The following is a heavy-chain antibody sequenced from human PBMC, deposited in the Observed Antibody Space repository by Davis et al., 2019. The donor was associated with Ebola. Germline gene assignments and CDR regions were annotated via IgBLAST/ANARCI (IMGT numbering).Heavy chain of an antibody. J-gene: IGHJ4*02. D-gene: IGHD3-22*01. CDR3: ARDYYDSSGYWGGDH. CDR2: IIPIFGTA. CDR1: GYTFTSYY. Sequence: AASVKVSCKASGYTFTSYYMHWVRQAPGQGLEWMGGIIPIFGTANYAQKFQGRVTITADESTSTAYMELSSLRDEDTAVYYCARDYYDSSGYWGGDHWGQGTLVTVSS. V-gene: IGHV1-69*13.